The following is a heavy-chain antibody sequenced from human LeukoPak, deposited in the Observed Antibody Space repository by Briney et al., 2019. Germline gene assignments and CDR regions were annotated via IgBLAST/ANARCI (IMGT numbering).Heavy chain of an antibody. CDR1: GGTFSIYA. CDR3: ARDQEGFDY. CDR2: IYPRDGST. J-gene: IGHJ4*02. Sequence: ASVKVSCKASGGTFSIYAISWVRQAPGQGLEWMGMIYPRDGSTSYAQKFQGRVTVTRDTSTSTVHMELSGLRSGDTAVYYCARDQEGFDYWGQGTLVTVSS. V-gene: IGHV1-46*01.